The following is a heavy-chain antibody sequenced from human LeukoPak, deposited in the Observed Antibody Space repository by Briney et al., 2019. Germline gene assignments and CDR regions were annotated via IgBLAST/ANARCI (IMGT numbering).Heavy chain of an antibody. V-gene: IGHV3-21*01. CDR3: ARARRQLGNWFDP. J-gene: IGHJ5*02. CDR2: ISSSSSYI. CDR1: GFTFSSYS. D-gene: IGHD2-2*01. Sequence: GGSLRLSCAASGFTFSSYSMNWVRQAPGKGLEWVSSISSSSSYIYYADSVKGRFTISRDNAKNSLYLQMNSLRAEDTAVYYCARARRQLGNWFDPWGQGTPVTVSS.